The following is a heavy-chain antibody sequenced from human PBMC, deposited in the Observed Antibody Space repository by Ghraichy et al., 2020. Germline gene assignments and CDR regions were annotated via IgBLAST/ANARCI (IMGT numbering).Heavy chain of an antibody. D-gene: IGHD4/OR15-4a*01. V-gene: IGHV3-30*02. CDR3: ARDLADYRASRKINFSYYGLGV. Sequence: GGSLRLSCEGSKFSFSDYGIHWVRQAPGKGLEWVAYIRHDGSQKFYGDSVKGRFTISRSNSKNTLFLDMNSLRLEDTAVYSCARDLADYRASRKINFSYYGLGVWGPGTTVTVSS. J-gene: IGHJ6*02. CDR1: KFSFSDYG. CDR2: IRHDGSQK.